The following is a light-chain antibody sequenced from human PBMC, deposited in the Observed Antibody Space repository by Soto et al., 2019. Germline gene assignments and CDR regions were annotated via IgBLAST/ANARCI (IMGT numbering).Light chain of an antibody. Sequence: QSALTQPASVSGSPGQSITISCTGTSSDVGNYNLVSWYQQHPGTAPKLLIYDNNKRPSGIPDRFSGSKSGTSATLDITGLQPGDEADYYCGTWDGYLNAIFGTGTKLTVL. CDR1: SSDVGNYNL. J-gene: IGLJ1*01. CDR2: DNN. V-gene: IGLV1-51*01. CDR3: GTWDGYLNAI.